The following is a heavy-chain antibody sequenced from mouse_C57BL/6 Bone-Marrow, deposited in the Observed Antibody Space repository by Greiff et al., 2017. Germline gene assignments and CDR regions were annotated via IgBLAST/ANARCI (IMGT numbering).Heavy chain of an antibody. Sequence: VQLQQPGAELVMPGASVKLSCKASGYTFTSYWMHWVKQRPGQGLEWIGEIDPSDSYTNYNQKFKGKSTLTVDKSSSTAYMQLSSLTSEDSAVYYCAGGLRRPFAYWGQGTLVTVSA. J-gene: IGHJ3*01. CDR2: IDPSDSYT. CDR1: GYTFTSYW. D-gene: IGHD2-4*01. CDR3: AGGLRRPFAY. V-gene: IGHV1-69*01.